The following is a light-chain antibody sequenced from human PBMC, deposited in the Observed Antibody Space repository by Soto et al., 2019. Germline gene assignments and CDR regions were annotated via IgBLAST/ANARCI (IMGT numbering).Light chain of an antibody. J-gene: IGKJ1*01. Sequence: EIVLTQSPGTLSLSPGERATLSSRASQSVSSSYLAWYQQKPGQAPRLLIYGASSRATGIPDRFSGSGSGTDFTLTISRLEPGDFAVYYCQQYGSSLWTFGQGTKVEIK. V-gene: IGKV3-20*01. CDR3: QQYGSSLWT. CDR2: GAS. CDR1: QSVSSSY.